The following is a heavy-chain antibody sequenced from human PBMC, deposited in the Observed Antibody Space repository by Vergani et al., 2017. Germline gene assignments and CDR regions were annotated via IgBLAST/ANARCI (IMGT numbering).Heavy chain of an antibody. CDR2: IKSNAGGGSA. CDR3: TAEKEGAFYYSYCHMDV. CDR1: EFTFSDVW. J-gene: IGHJ6*03. V-gene: IGHV3-15*01. Sequence: EGQLVESGGGLVKPGGSLRLSCAASEFTFSDVWMSWVRQAPGKGVEWVARIKSNAGGGSADYAASVNGRFISSRDDSKNFLYLQMNSLKIEDTALYFCTAEKEGAFYYSYCHMDVGGKGTTVTVSS. D-gene: IGHD4/OR15-4a*01.